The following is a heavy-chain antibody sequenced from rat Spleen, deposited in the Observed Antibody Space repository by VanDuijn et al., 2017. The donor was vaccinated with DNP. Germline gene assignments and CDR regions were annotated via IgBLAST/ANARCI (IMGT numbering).Heavy chain of an antibody. CDR3: ARWNSGHFDY. J-gene: IGHJ2*01. Sequence: EVQLVESGGGLVQPGRSLKLSCAASGFTFSAYYMAWVRQAPAKGLEWVAYIGSPAYAPYYTDSVKGRFAISRDNAKNTLYLQMNSLRSEDMATYYCARWNSGHFDYWGQGVMVPVSS. CDR2: IGSPAYAP. CDR1: GFTFSAYY. V-gene: IGHV5-22*01. D-gene: IGHD4-3*01.